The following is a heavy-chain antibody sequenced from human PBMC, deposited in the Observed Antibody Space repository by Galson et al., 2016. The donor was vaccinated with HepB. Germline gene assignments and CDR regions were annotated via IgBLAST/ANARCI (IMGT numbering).Heavy chain of an antibody. CDR3: ARLVRNLYCSGTNCYFDL. Sequence: SVKVSCKASGGTFRSHGLNWLRQAPGQGLEWLGGIPPMFGTSNYAQKFQGRVTITADEGTSTAYMERNSLKSDDTAIYYCARLVRNLYCSGTNCYFDLWGQGTLISVSS. J-gene: IGHJ4*02. CDR2: IPPMFGTS. CDR1: GGTFRSHG. V-gene: IGHV1-69*13. D-gene: IGHD2-2*01.